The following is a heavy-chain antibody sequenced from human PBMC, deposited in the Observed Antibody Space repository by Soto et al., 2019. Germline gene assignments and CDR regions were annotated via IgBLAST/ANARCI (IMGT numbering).Heavy chain of an antibody. CDR2: TYYRSKWYY. CDR1: GDSVSSNSAG. CDR3: ARGEQYSGRIFDY. D-gene: IGHD1-26*01. V-gene: IGHV6-1*01. J-gene: IGHJ4*01. Sequence: TLSLPCAITGDSVSSNSAGWSWVRQSPSRGLEWLGRTYYRSKWYYEYAVSVRGRITINPDTSKNQYSLQLNSVTPEDTAVYFCARGEQYSGRIFDYWGQGTLVTVSS.